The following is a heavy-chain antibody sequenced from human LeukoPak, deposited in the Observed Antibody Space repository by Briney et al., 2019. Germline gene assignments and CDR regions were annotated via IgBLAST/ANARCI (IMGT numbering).Heavy chain of an antibody. D-gene: IGHD6-19*01. Sequence: ASVKVSCKAAGYSFTTYDINWVRQATGQGLEWMGWMNPNSGNTGYAQKFQGRVTITRNTSISTAYMELSSLRSEDTAVYYCTRGSGIVVAGWDWFDPWGQGTLVTVSS. CDR2: MNPNSGNT. CDR1: GYSFTTYD. CDR3: TRGSGIVVAGWDWFDP. J-gene: IGHJ5*02. V-gene: IGHV1-8*03.